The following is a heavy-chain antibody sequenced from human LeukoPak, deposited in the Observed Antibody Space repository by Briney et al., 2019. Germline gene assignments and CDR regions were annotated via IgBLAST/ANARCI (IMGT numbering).Heavy chain of an antibody. CDR3: ARHTHHDKSSAPDY. J-gene: IGHJ4*02. Sequence: SETLSLTCTVSGGSISSSSYYWGWIRQPPGKGLEWIGSIYYSGSTYYNPSLKSRVTISVDTSKNQFSLKLSSVTAADTAVYYCARHTHHDKSSAPDYWGQGTLVTVSS. CDR2: IYYSGST. CDR1: GGSISSSSYY. V-gene: IGHV4-39*01. D-gene: IGHD3-9*01.